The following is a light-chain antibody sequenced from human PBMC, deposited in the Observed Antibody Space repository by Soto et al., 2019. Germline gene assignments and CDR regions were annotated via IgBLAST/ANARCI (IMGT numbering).Light chain of an antibody. V-gene: IGKV1-39*01. J-gene: IGKJ1*01. CDR1: QSISSY. Sequence: DIQMTQSPSSVSASVGDRVTITCRASQSISSYLNWYQQKPGKAPKLLIYAASSLESGVPSRFSGSGSGTDFTLTISSLQPEDFATYFCQQSYSRPRTFGQGTKVDIK. CDR2: AAS. CDR3: QQSYSRPRT.